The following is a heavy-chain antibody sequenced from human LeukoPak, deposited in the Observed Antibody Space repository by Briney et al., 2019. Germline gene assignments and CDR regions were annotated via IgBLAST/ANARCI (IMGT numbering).Heavy chain of an antibody. Sequence: PGGSLRLSCSASGFTFSSYWMSWARPAQGKGLEWVANIKQDEGEKNYMDSVKGRFTISRDNPKNSLSLQMSSLRADDTAVYYCARVGRDSKYGYFDFWGQGTLVTVSS. D-gene: IGHD3/OR15-3a*01. CDR1: GFTFSSYW. J-gene: IGHJ4*02. CDR3: ARVGRDSKYGYFDF. CDR2: IKQDEGEK. V-gene: IGHV3-7*01.